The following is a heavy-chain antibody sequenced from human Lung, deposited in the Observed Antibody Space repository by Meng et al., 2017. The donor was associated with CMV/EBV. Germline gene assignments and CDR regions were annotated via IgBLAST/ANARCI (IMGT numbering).Heavy chain of an antibody. V-gene: IGHV3-30-3*01. J-gene: IGHJ4*02. CDR2: ISFDEINK. Sequence: FTVRRYAMHWVRQAQGKGLEWVAVISFDEINKYYADSVKGRFTISRDNSENTLSLQMNNLKAEDTSVYYCARAPMHGSTSEEMAVFYWGQGTLVTVSS. CDR3: ARAPMHGSTSEEMAVFY. CDR1: FTVRRYA. D-gene: IGHD6-6*01.